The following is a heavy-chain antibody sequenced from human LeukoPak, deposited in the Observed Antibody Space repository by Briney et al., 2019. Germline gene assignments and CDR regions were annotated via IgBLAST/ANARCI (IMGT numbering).Heavy chain of an antibody. V-gene: IGHV1-69*13. Sequence: SVKVSCKASGYTFTSYYMHWMRQAPGQGLEWMGGIIPIFGTANYAQKFQGRVTITADESTSTAYMELSSLRSEDTAVYYCARERDDSSGYYPHDAFDIWGQGTMVTVSS. D-gene: IGHD3-22*01. CDR1: GYTFTSYY. CDR3: ARERDDSSGYYPHDAFDI. J-gene: IGHJ3*02. CDR2: IIPIFGTA.